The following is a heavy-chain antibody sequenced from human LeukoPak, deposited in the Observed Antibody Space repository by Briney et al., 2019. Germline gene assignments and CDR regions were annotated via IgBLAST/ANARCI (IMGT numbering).Heavy chain of an antibody. J-gene: IGHJ4*02. CDR1: GGSISSYY. CDR3: ARALILTGYYAVRDYFDY. Sequence: SETLSLTCTVSGGSISSYYWSWIRQPPGKGLEWIGYIYYSGSTNYNPSLKSRVTISVDTSKNQFSLKLSSVTAADTAVYYCARALILTGYYAVRDYFDYWGQGTLVTVSS. D-gene: IGHD3-9*01. V-gene: IGHV4-59*12. CDR2: IYYSGST.